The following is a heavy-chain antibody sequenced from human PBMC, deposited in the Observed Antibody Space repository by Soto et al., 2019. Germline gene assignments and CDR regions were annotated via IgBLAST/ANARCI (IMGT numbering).Heavy chain of an antibody. CDR2: ISSSSSYI. CDR3: RRDPPLLWFGESVNYDGMDV. V-gene: IGHV3-21*01. Sequence: EVQLVESGGGLVKPGGSLRLSCAASGFTFSSYSMNWVRQAPGKGLEWVSSISSSSSYIYYADSVKGRFTISRDNAKNSLYLQMNSLGAEDTAVYYCRRDPPLLWFGESVNYDGMDVWGQGTTVTVSS. D-gene: IGHD3-10*01. CDR1: GFTFSSYS. J-gene: IGHJ6*02.